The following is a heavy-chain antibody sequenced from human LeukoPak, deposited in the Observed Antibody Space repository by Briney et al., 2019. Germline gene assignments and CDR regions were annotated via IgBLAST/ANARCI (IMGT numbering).Heavy chain of an antibody. CDR3: ARDLRGYSLL. CDR1: GGSFSGYY. J-gene: IGHJ4*02. Sequence: SETLSLTCAVYGGSFSGYYWSWIRQPPGKGLEWIGEINHSGSTNYNPSLKSRVTISVDTSKNQFSLKLSSVTAADTAVYYCARDLRGYSLLWGQGTLVTVSS. CDR2: INHSGST. D-gene: IGHD5-18*01. V-gene: IGHV4-34*01.